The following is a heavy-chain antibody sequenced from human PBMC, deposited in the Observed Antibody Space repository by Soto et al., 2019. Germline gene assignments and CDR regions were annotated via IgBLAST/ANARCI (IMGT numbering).Heavy chain of an antibody. CDR1: GGSISSDDYY. Sequence: QVQLQESGPGLLKPSQTLSLTCTVSGGSISSDDYYWSWIRQPPGKGLEWIGYIYYSGRAYYTPSLQGRVSISIDTSKNQFSLKLTSVTATDTAVYFCARGAALNTYYNYYGMDVWGQGTTVTVSS. CDR2: IYYSGRA. J-gene: IGHJ6*02. V-gene: IGHV4-30-4*01. CDR3: ARGAALNTYYNYYGMDV. D-gene: IGHD6-25*01.